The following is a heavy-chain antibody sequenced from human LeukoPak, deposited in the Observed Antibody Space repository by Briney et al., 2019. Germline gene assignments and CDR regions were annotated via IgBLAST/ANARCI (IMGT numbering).Heavy chain of an antibody. CDR2: ISNSGTII. V-gene: IGHV3-11*01. Sequence: GGSLRLSCAASGFTFSDYYMSWIRQAPGKGLEWVSYISNSGTIISYADSVKGRFTISRDNTENSLYLQMNSLRAEDTAVYYCARATYYYDSSGSLVVWGQGTLVTVSS. CDR1: GFTFSDYY. D-gene: IGHD3-22*01. CDR3: ARATYYYDSSGSLVV. J-gene: IGHJ4*02.